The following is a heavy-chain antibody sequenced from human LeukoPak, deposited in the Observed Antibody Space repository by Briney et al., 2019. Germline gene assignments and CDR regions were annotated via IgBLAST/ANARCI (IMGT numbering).Heavy chain of an antibody. J-gene: IGHJ4*02. CDR3: ARRYNWNDRWD. D-gene: IGHD1-1*01. Sequence: SETLSLTCTVSGGSISSTNYHGGWIRQPPGKVLEWIGSIYYSGSTYYNPSLKSRLTISLDTSKNQFSLRLSSVTAADTAFYYCARRYNWNDRWDWGQGTLVTVSP. V-gene: IGHV4-39*07. CDR2: IYYSGST. CDR1: GGSISSTNYH.